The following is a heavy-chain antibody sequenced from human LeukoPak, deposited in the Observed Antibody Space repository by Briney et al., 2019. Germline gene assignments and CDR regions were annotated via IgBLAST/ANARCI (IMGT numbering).Heavy chain of an antibody. D-gene: IGHD6-6*01. CDR2: MIEGGSEI. V-gene: IGHV3-7*01. J-gene: IGHJ3*01. CDR3: ARGVYAFDV. Sequence: GGSLRLSCAASGFTFSGYWMTWVRQAPGTGLEWVTYMIEGGSEIYYLDSVKGRFTISRDNGKNSLYLQMNSLRVEDTAVYYCARGVYAFDVWGQGTMVTVSS. CDR1: GFTFSGYW.